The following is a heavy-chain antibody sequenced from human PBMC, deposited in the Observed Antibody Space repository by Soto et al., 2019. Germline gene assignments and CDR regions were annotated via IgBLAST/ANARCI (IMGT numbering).Heavy chain of an antibody. D-gene: IGHD2-8*01. V-gene: IGHV1-2*04. CDR2: INPKSGGA. CDR1: GYSFTDYH. CDR3: ARGDSTDCSNGVCSCFYRHDMDV. Sequence: ASVKVSCKASGYSFTDYHIHWVRQAPGQGLEWLGRINPKSGGASTAQKFQGWVTMTTDTSISTASMELTRLTSDDTAIYYCARGDSTDCSNGVCSCFYRHDMDVWGQGTTVTVSS. J-gene: IGHJ6*02.